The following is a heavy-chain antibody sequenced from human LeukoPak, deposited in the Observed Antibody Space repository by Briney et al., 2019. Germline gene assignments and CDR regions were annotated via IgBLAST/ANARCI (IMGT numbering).Heavy chain of an antibody. Sequence: PSETLSLTCAVYGGSFSGYYWSWIRQPPGKGLEWIGEINHSGSTNYNPSLKSRVTISVDTSKNQFSLKLSSVTAADTAVYYCARGAGGSSTGNWFDPWGQGTLVTVSS. CDR3: ARGAGGSSTGNWFDP. D-gene: IGHD2-2*01. CDR1: GGSFSGYY. J-gene: IGHJ5*02. V-gene: IGHV4-34*01. CDR2: INHSGST.